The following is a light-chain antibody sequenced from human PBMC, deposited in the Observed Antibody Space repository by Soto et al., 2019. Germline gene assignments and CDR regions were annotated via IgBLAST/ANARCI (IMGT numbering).Light chain of an antibody. Sequence: DIQMTQSNSNESASEGDRVAITCRARQSISSWLAWYQQKPENAPKLLIYKASTLESGVPSNFSGSGSGTEFTLTISSLQPEDFATYYCQQYNSYPWTFGQGTKVDI. CDR2: KAS. CDR3: QQYNSYPWT. J-gene: IGKJ1*01. V-gene: IGKV1-5*03. CDR1: QSISSW.